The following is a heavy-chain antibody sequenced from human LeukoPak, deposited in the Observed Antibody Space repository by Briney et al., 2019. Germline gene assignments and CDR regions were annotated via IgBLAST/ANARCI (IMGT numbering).Heavy chain of an antibody. V-gene: IGHV3-23*01. J-gene: IGHJ3*02. CDR3: AKVRDTRDWYKDAFDI. CDR2: ITGTGGST. Sequence: GGSLRLSCAASGFTFTSYAMSWVRQAPGKGLEWVSAITGTGGSTYYAASVKGRFTVSRDNSKNTLYLQMSSLRAEDTAMYYCAKVRDTRDWYKDAFDIWGQGTRVTVSS. CDR1: GFTFTSYA. D-gene: IGHD3/OR15-3a*01.